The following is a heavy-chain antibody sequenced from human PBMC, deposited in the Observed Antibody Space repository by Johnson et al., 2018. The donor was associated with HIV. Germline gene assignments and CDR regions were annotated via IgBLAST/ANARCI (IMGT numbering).Heavy chain of an antibody. CDR1: GFTFSSYA. V-gene: IGHV3-9*01. CDR3: ARDRRYYDSSGYYHDAFDI. D-gene: IGHD3-22*01. J-gene: IGHJ3*02. CDR2: ISWNSGSI. Sequence: VQLVESGGGVVQPGRSLRLSCAASGFTFSSYAMHWVRQAPGKGLEWVSGISWNSGSIGYADSVKGRFTISRDNSKNTLYLQMNSLRAEDTAVYFCARDRRYYDSSGYYHDAFDIWGQGTMVTVSS.